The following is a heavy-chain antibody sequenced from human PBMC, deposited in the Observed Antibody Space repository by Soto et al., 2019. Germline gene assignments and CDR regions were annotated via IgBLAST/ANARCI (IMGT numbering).Heavy chain of an antibody. D-gene: IGHD3-22*01. CDR2: IKSKTDGGTT. J-gene: IGHJ4*01. CDR1: GFTFTNAW. Sequence: PGGSLRLSCAASGFTFTNAWINWVRQAPGKGLKWVGRIKSKTDGGTTDYAEPVKGRFAISRDDSNNMVYLQMNSLKIEDTAVYYCTTDSYSTIIIVRFDYWGHGTLVTVSS. CDR3: TTDSYSTIIIVRFDY. V-gene: IGHV3-15*07.